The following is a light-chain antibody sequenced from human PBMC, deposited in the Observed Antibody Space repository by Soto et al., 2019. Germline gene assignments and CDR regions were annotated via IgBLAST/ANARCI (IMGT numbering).Light chain of an antibody. CDR1: QSISSW. Sequence: DIPLTHSHSTLSASALDRXPIXCRASQSISSWLAWYQHQPGKAPKLLIYDASTLESGVPSRFSGTGSGTEFTFSITSLQPEDFGTYYCQQCYMGWTFGQGTKVDIK. CDR2: DAS. CDR3: QQCYMGWT. V-gene: IGKV1-5*01. J-gene: IGKJ1*01.